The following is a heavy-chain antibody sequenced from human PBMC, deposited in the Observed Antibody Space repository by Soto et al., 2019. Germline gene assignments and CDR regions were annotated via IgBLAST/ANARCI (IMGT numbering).Heavy chain of an antibody. D-gene: IGHD2-8*01. CDR2: ISPGNGAT. CDR1: GYIFTTYY. CDR3: AREPPGATDGFDY. V-gene: IGHV1-46*01. J-gene: IGHJ4*02. Sequence: QLQLVQSGAEVKRPGASVKGSCKTSGYIFTTYYIHWVRQAPGQGLEWMGMISPGNGATNYAREFQGRVTMTRDTSTSTVYMELSSLRSEDTAVYYCAREPPGATDGFDYWGQGTLVTVSS.